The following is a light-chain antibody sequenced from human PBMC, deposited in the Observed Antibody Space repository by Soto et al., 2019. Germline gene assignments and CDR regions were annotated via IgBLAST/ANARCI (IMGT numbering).Light chain of an antibody. CDR1: QSVNSNY. CDR2: DTS. Sequence: EIVLTQSPGTLSLSPGERATLSCRASQSVNSNYLAWYQQKPGQTPRLLIYDTSTRATGIPDRFSGSGSGADFTLTISRLEPEDFAVFYCQQYGSSPFTFVPGTKVHIK. J-gene: IGKJ3*01. CDR3: QQYGSSPFT. V-gene: IGKV3-20*01.